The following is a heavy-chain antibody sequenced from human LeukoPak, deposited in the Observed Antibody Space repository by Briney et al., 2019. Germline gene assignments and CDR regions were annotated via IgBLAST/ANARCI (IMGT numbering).Heavy chain of an antibody. D-gene: IGHD5-12*01. V-gene: IGHV3-74*01. CDR3: ARGGYDLCFDY. CDR1: GFTFSSSW. CDR2: ISSDGITT. J-gene: IGHJ4*02. Sequence: GGSLRLSCAASGFTFSSSWIHWVRQVPGKGLVWVSRISSDGITTNYADSVKGRFTISRDNAKNTLYLQMNSLRAEDTAVYYCARGGYDLCFDYWGQGTLVTVSS.